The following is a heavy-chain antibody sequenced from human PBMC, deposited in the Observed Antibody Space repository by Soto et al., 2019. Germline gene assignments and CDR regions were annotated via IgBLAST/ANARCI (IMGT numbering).Heavy chain of an antibody. J-gene: IGHJ6*04. Sequence: PIRLCNAAAELKFGSYSVSWISQDPGKGLEWVSYISSSSSTIYYADSVKGRFTISRDNAKNSLYLQMNSLRAEDTAVYYCVGEFDAKVATIVLPGDYSFLAFWGKGTTVLVSS. CDR2: ISSSSSTI. CDR1: ELKFGSYS. D-gene: IGHD5-12*01. V-gene: IGHV3-48*01. CDR3: VGEFDAKVATIVLPGDYSFLAF.